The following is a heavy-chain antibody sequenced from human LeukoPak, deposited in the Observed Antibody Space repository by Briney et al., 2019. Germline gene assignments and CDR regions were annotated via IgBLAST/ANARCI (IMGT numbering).Heavy chain of an antibody. V-gene: IGHV3-21*01. Sequence: TGGSLRLSCAASGFTFSSYSMNWVRQAPGKGLEWVSSISRSSSYIYYADSVKGRFTISRDNAKNSLYLQMNSLRAEDTAVYYCARDLYDSSGYYYNYWGQGTLVTVSS. J-gene: IGHJ4*02. CDR3: ARDLYDSSGYYYNY. D-gene: IGHD3-22*01. CDR1: GFTFSSYS. CDR2: ISRSSSYI.